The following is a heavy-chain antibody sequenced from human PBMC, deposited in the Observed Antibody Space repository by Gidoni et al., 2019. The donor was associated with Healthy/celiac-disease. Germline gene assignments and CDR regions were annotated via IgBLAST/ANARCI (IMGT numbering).Heavy chain of an antibody. CDR2: IYPGDSDT. V-gene: IGHV5-51*01. J-gene: IGHJ2*01. CDR3: ARGLSGSSGYPGNWYFDL. Sequence: EVQLVQSGAEVKKPGESLKISCKGSGYSFTSYWIGWVRQMPGKGLEWMGIIYPGDSDTRYSPSFQGQVTISADKSISTAYLQWSSLKASDTAMYYCARGLSGSSGYPGNWYFDLWGRGTLVTVSS. D-gene: IGHD3-22*01. CDR1: GYSFTSYW.